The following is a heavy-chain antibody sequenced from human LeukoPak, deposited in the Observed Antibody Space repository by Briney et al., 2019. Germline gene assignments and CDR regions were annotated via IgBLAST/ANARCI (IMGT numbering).Heavy chain of an antibody. Sequence: PSQTLSLTCTVSGGSISSVDYYWSWIRQPPGKGLEWIGYIYYSGSTYYNPSLKSRVTISVDTSKNQFSLKLSSVTAADTAVYYCARAGIYGSGSYSPNWFDPWGQGTLVTVSS. D-gene: IGHD3-10*01. CDR3: ARAGIYGSGSYSPNWFDP. J-gene: IGHJ5*02. V-gene: IGHV4-30-4*08. CDR1: GGSISSVDYY. CDR2: IYYSGST.